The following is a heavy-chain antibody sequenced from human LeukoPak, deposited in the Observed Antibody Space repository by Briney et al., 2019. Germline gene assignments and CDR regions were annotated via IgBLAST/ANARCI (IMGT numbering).Heavy chain of an antibody. V-gene: IGHV4-59*01. J-gene: IGHJ4*02. CDR3: ARYSPPHPSGTSGLDY. Sequence: SETLSLTCTVSGGSISSYYWSWIRQPPGKGLEWIGYIYYSGSTNYNPSLKSRVTISVDTSKNQFSLKLSSVTAADTAVYYCARYSPPHPSGTSGLDYWGQGTLVTVSS. CDR2: IYYSGST. D-gene: IGHD3-22*01. CDR1: GGSISSYY.